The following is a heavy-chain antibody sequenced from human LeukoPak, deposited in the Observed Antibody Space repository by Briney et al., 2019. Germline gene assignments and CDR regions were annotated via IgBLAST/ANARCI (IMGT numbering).Heavy chain of an antibody. CDR2: IYYSRST. CDR3: ARVKALRFLEWPYGMDV. J-gene: IGHJ6*02. CDR1: GVSISSYY. V-gene: IGHV4-59*01. D-gene: IGHD3-3*01. Sequence: NTSETLSLTCTVSGVSISSYYWSWIRQPPGKGLEWIGYIYYSRSTNYNPSLKSRVTISVDTSKNQFSLKLSSVTAADTAVYYCARVKALRFLEWPYGMDVWGQGTTVTVSS.